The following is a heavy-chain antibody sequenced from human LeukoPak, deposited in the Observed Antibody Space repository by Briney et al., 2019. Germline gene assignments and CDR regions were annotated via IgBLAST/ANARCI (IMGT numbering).Heavy chain of an antibody. Sequence: GGSLRLSCEVSGLTFSRHAMNWVRQAPGKGLEWVSYISSSGSTKYYTDSVKGRFTISRDNAKNSLYLEVNSLRDEDTALYYCALYFYDSSGYPSFDYWGQGTLVTVS. CDR3: ALYFYDSSGYPSFDY. J-gene: IGHJ4*02. D-gene: IGHD3-22*01. V-gene: IGHV3-48*02. CDR2: ISSSGSTK. CDR1: GLTFSRHA.